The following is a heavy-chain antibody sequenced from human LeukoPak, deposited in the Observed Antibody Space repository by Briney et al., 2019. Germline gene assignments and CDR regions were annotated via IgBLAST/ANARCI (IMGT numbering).Heavy chain of an antibody. CDR2: INPNSGGT. Sequence: ASVKVSCKASGYTFTAYYMHWVRQAPGQGLERMGWINPNSGGTNYAQKFQGRVTMTRDTSISTANMELSRLRSDDTDVYYCARDHLVVPGGYEDHYYGMDVWGQGTTVTVSS. CDR3: ARDHLVVPGGYEDHYYGMDV. V-gene: IGHV1-2*02. D-gene: IGHD2-2*01. J-gene: IGHJ6*02. CDR1: GYTFTAYY.